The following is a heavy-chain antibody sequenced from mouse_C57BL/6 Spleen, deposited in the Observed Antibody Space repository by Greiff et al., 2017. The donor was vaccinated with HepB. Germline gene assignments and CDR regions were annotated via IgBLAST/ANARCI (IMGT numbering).Heavy chain of an antibody. J-gene: IGHJ2*01. CDR1: GYTFSSYA. Sequence: EVQLEEPGEGLVKPGGSLKLSCAASGYTFSSYAMSWVRQTPEKRLEWVAYISSGGDYIYYADTVKGRCTISRDNARNTLYLQMSSLKSEDTAMYYCTRDAAAGNYFDYWGQGTTLTVSS. CDR3: TRDAAAGNYFDY. V-gene: IGHV5-9-1*02. CDR2: ISSGGDYI.